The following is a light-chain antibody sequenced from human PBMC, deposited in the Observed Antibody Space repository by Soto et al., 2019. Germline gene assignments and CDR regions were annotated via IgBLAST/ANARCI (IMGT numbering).Light chain of an antibody. J-gene: IGLJ1*01. CDR1: SSDIGGYNH. V-gene: IGLV2-14*01. Sequence: QSALTQPASVSGSPGQAITISCTGTSSDIGGYNHVSWYQQHPGKAPKLIISAVSNRPSGVPDRFSGSKSGNTASLTISGLQAADEADYYCSLYTSENTYVFGTGTKLTVL. CDR3: SLYTSENTYV. CDR2: AVS.